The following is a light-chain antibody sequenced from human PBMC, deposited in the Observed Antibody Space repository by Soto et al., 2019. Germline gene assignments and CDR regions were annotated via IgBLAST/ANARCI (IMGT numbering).Light chain of an antibody. CDR2: AAS. CDR1: QRISSY. Sequence: DIQMTQSPSSLSASVGDRVTITCRASQRISSYLSWYQQRPGKAPNLLIYAASILQSGVPSRFSGSGSGTDFALTITALQPEDFATYYCQQSYSSPLTFGGGTKVEMK. V-gene: IGKV1-39*01. J-gene: IGKJ4*01. CDR3: QQSYSSPLT.